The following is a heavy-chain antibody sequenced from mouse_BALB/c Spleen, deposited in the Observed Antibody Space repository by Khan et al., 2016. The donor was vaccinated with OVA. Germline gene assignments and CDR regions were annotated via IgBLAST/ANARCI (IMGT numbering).Heavy chain of an antibody. CDR1: GYAFSNYW. D-gene: IGHD2-14*01. V-gene: IGHV1-80*01. Sequence: QVQLKESGAELVRPGSSVKISCKASGYAFSNYWMNWVKQRPGQGLEWIGQIYPGDGDTSFNGKFRGKATLTADKSSSTAYMQLSSRTSEDSAVYFCARSGYDYFAYWGQGTLVTVSA. CDR3: ARSGYDYFAY. J-gene: IGHJ3*01. CDR2: IYPGDGDT.